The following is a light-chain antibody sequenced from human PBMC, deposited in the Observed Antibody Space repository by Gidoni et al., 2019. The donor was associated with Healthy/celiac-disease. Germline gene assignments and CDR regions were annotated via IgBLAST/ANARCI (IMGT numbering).Light chain of an antibody. V-gene: IGKV1-39*01. CDR2: GAS. CDR1: QSISSF. CDR3: QQIYSSIT. J-gene: IGKJ5*01. Sequence: DIQMTQSPSSLSASAGDRVTITCRASQSISSFLNWYREKPGKATKLLIYGASTLQSGVPSRFSGSGSGTDFTLTISSLQPEDFATYYCQQIYSSITFGQGTRLEIK.